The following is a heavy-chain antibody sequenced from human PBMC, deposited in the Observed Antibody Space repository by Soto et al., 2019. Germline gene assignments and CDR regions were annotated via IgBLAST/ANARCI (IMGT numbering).Heavy chain of an antibody. J-gene: IGHJ5*02. Sequence: EVQLLESGGGLVQPGRSLRLSCAASGFTFGSYAMTWVRQTPRKGLEWVSAISESGYNTYYADSVKGRFTISRDNSKNTLFLQMNSLRPDDTAVYDCTRHCSGRTCGSWGQGTLVTVSS. CDR1: GFTFGSYA. D-gene: IGHD2-15*01. CDR2: ISESGYNT. V-gene: IGHV3-23*01. CDR3: TRHCSGRTCGS.